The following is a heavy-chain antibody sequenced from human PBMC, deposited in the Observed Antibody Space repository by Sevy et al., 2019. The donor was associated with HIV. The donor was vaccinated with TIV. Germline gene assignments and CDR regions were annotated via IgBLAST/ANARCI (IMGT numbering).Heavy chain of an antibody. J-gene: IGHJ4*02. Sequence: GGPLRLSCVASGFTFSRYSMNWVRQAPGKGLEWVSNIGSTGPTIYYADSVKGRFTISRDNAKNSLYLQMNSLREEDTAVYYCARPGSGWFEFDSRGQGTLVTVSS. CDR2: IGSTGPTI. CDR1: GFTFSRYS. D-gene: IGHD6-19*01. V-gene: IGHV3-48*02. CDR3: ARPGSGWFEFDS.